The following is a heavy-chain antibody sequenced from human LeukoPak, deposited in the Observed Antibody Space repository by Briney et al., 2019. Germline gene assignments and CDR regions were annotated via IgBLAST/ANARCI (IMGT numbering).Heavy chain of an antibody. Sequence: GASVKVSCKASGYTFTGYYMHWVRQAPGQGLEWMGWINPNSGGTNYAQKFQGGVTMTRDTSISTAYMELSRLRSDDTAVYYCASGYSYSTGCPYYYYYMDVWGKGTTVTVYS. CDR2: INPNSGGT. CDR1: GYTFTGYY. CDR3: ASGYSYSTGCPYYYYYMDV. V-gene: IGHV1-2*02. D-gene: IGHD6-13*01. J-gene: IGHJ6*03.